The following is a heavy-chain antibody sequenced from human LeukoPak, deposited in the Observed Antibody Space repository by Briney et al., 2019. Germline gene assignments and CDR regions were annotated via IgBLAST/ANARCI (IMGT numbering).Heavy chain of an antibody. V-gene: IGHV3-30*04. CDR3: ARGGFHDRSGFFDY. J-gene: IGHJ4*02. CDR1: GFTFSTYA. Sequence: GGSLRLSCAASGFTFSTYAMHWVRRAPGKGLEWVTALSYDGSDNYDADSVKGRFTISRDNSKNTLYLQMNSLRAEDTAVYYCARGGFHDRSGFFDYWGQGTLVAVSS. D-gene: IGHD3-22*01. CDR2: LSYDGSDN.